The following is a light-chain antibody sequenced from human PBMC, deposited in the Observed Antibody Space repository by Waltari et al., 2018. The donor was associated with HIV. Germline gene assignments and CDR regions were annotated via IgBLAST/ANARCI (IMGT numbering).Light chain of an antibody. CDR1: SSDFGFYTY. V-gene: IGLV2-14*01. Sequence: QSALTQPASVSGSPGQSITIPCTGTSSDFGFYTYVSSYQKVPGKVPKVIIYEVSSRPSGISNRFPGSKSGTTASLTISGLQAEDEGDYYCTSYTGNDTLLFGGGTKVTVL. J-gene: IGLJ2*01. CDR2: EVS. CDR3: TSYTGNDTLL.